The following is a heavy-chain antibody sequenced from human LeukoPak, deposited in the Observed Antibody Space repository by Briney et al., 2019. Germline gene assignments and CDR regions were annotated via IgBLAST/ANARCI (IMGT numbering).Heavy chain of an antibody. CDR1: GFTFSSYA. Sequence: GGSLRLSCAASGFTFSSYAMSWVRQAPGKGLEWVSAISGSGGSTYYADSVKGRFIISRDNSKNTLYLQMNSLRAEDTAVYYCAKSNPGSSWGSIDYWGQGTLVTVSS. CDR2: ISGSGGST. D-gene: IGHD6-13*01. J-gene: IGHJ4*02. CDR3: AKSNPGSSWGSIDY. V-gene: IGHV3-23*01.